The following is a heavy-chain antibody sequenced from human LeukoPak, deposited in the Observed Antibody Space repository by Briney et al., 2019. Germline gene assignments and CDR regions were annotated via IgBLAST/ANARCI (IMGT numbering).Heavy chain of an antibody. J-gene: IGHJ4*02. CDR3: ARGNDYGDHVGIYFDY. D-gene: IGHD4-17*01. V-gene: IGHV3-7*03. Sequence: GGSLRLSCAASGFTFSSYWMSWVRQAPGKGLEWVANIKQDESEKYYVDSVKGRFSITRDNAKNSMYLQINSLRADHTAVYHCARGNDYGDHVGIYFDYWGQGTLVTVSS. CDR1: GFTFSSYW. CDR2: IKQDESEK.